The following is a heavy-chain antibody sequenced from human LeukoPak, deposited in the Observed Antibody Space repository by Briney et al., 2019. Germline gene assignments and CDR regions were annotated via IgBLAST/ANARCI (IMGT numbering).Heavy chain of an antibody. J-gene: IGHJ5*02. CDR1: GFMFSSYA. Sequence: PGRSLRLSCAASGFMFSSYAMPWVRQAPGKGLEWVAVISRDESRAYYADSVKGRFIISRENSKNTMYLRMNSLRPVDTAVYYCARDHGFWFDPWGQGTLVTVSS. V-gene: IGHV3-30*04. CDR2: ISRDESRA. CDR3: ARDHGFWFDP.